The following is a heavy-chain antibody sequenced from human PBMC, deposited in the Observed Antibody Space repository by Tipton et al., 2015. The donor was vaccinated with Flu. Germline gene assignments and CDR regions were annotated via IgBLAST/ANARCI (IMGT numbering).Heavy chain of an antibody. D-gene: IGHD1-14*01. CDR2: INQSGNT. J-gene: IGHJ6*02. V-gene: IGHV4-34*01. Sequence: TLSLTCAVYGGTFSDHYWTWIRQRPGGGLEWIGEINQSGNTDSAPSLKSRVTISVDTSTNQVSLILRSVTAADTAMYYCARFPDYYYGLDVWGQGTAVTVSS. CDR1: GGTFSDHY. CDR3: ARFPDYYYGLDV.